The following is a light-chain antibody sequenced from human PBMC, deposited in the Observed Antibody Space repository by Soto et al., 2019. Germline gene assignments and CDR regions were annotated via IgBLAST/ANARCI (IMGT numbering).Light chain of an antibody. CDR2: DAS. J-gene: IGKJ2*01. Sequence: EIVLTQSPATLSLSPGEIATLSCRASQSVSNFLAWYQQKPGQAPRVIIYDASTRATGIPARFSGSGSGTDFTLTISSLEPEDFAVYYCQQRSYWPGTFGQGTKLEIK. V-gene: IGKV3-11*01. CDR3: QQRSYWPGT. CDR1: QSVSNF.